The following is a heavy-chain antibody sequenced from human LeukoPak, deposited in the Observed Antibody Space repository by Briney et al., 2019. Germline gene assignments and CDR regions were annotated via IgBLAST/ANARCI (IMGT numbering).Heavy chain of an antibody. J-gene: IGHJ6*02. D-gene: IGHD2-2*01. CDR3: ARLNCSSTSCYRVRYYYYGMDV. Sequence: GGSLRLSCAASGFTFSDYYMSWIRQAPGKGLEWVSYTSSSGSTIYYADSVKGRFTISRDNAKNSLYLQMNSLRAEDTAVYYCARLNCSSTSCYRVRYYYYGMDVWGQGTTVTVSS. CDR2: TSSSGSTI. V-gene: IGHV3-11*01. CDR1: GFTFSDYY.